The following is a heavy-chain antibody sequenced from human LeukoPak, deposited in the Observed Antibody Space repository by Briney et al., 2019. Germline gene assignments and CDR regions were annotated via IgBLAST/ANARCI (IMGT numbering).Heavy chain of an antibody. Sequence: GGSLRLSCVASGFTFGRYSMNWVRQAPGKGLEWVSSISTSSIYIYYADSVRGRFTISRDNARKSLYLQMNTLRAEDTAVYYCARGSDTAMVLFSCFDYWGQGTLVTVSS. V-gene: IGHV3-21*01. CDR1: GFTFGRYS. J-gene: IGHJ4*02. D-gene: IGHD5-18*01. CDR3: ARGSDTAMVLFSCFDY. CDR2: ISTSSIYI.